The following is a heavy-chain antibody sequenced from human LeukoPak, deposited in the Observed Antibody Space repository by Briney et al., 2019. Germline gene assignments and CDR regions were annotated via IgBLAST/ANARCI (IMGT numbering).Heavy chain of an antibody. Sequence: SETLSLTCAVYGGSFSGYYWSWIRQPPGKGLEWIGRIYTSGSTNYNPSLKSRVTISVDTSKNQFSLKLSSVAAADTAVYYCARAETKAYCGGDCYSSYYYYYMDVWGKGTTVTISS. V-gene: IGHV4-4*08. CDR2: IYTSGST. CDR1: GGSFSGYY. J-gene: IGHJ6*03. CDR3: ARAETKAYCGGDCYSSYYYYYMDV. D-gene: IGHD2-21*02.